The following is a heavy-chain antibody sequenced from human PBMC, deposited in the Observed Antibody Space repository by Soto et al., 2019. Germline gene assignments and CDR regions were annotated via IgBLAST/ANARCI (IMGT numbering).Heavy chain of an antibody. D-gene: IGHD3-9*01. CDR3: ARQGTYDILTGYYHPSCFAY. J-gene: IGHJ4*02. Sequence: SETLSLTCTVSGGSISSSSYYWGWIRQPPGKGLEWIGSIYYSGSTYYNPSLKSRVTISVDTSKNQFSLKLSSVTAADTAVYYCARQGTYDILTGYYHPSCFAYSGQGTLVTVSS. V-gene: IGHV4-39*01. CDR1: GGSISSSSYY. CDR2: IYYSGST.